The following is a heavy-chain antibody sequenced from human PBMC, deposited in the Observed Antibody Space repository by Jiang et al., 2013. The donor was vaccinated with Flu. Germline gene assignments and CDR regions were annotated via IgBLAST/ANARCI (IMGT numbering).Heavy chain of an antibody. CDR3: ARMYGSFGSHMGWFDP. J-gene: IGHJ5*02. V-gene: IGHV2-70*01. CDR1: GFSLSTSGMC. D-gene: IGHD3-3*01. Sequence: KPTQTLTLTCTFSGFSLSTSGMCVSWIRQPPGKALEWLALIDWDDDKYYSTSLKTRLTISKDTSKNQVVLTMTNMDPVDTATYYCARMYGSFGSHMGWFDPWGQGTLVTVSS. CDR2: IDWDDDK.